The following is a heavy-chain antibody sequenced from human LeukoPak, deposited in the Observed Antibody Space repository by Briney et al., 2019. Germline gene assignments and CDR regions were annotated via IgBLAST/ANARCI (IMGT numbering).Heavy chain of an antibody. Sequence: PGGSLRLSCAASGFTFSSYGMQWVRQPPGKGLDWVAVIWNDGSYEYYGESVKGRFTLSRDNSKNTLYLEMNSLRAEDTAVYYCARGTTVAQLDSWGQGTLVTVSS. D-gene: IGHD4-23*01. CDR3: ARGTTVAQLDS. V-gene: IGHV3-33*08. CDR1: GFTFSSYG. J-gene: IGHJ4*02. CDR2: IWNDGSYE.